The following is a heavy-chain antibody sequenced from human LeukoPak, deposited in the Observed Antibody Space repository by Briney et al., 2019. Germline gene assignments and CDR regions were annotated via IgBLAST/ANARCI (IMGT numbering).Heavy chain of an antibody. J-gene: IGHJ3*02. CDR1: GGSITSGGHY. D-gene: IGHD2-15*01. V-gene: IGHV4-61*08. CDR3: AKRCSRAGAFDI. Sequence: PSETLSLTCTVSGGSITSGGHYWTWIRQHPGKGLEWIGYIYYSGSTNYNPSLKSRVTISVDTSKNQFSLKLSSVTAADTAVYYCAKRCSRAGAFDIWGQGTMVTVSS. CDR2: IYYSGST.